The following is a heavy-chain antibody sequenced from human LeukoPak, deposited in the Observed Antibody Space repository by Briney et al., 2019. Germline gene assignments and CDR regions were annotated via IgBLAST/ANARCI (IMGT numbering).Heavy chain of an antibody. CDR1: GYTFTGYY. CDR2: INPNSGGT. J-gene: IGHJ5*02. Sequence: ASVKVSCKASGYTFTGYYMHWGRQAPGQGLEWMGWINPNSGGTNYAQKFQGWVTMTRDTSISTAYMELSRLRSDDTAVYYCARQMRYCSSTSCYGNWFDPWGQGTLVTVSS. V-gene: IGHV1-2*04. CDR3: ARQMRYCSSTSCYGNWFDP. D-gene: IGHD2-2*01.